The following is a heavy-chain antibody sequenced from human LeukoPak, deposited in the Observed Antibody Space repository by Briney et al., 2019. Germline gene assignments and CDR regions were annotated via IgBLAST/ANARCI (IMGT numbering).Heavy chain of an antibody. CDR3: ARRGTYYYDSSGRTNWFDP. Sequence: SETLSLTCAVYGGSFSGYYWSWLRQPPGKGLEWIGEINHSGSTNYNPSLKSRLPISVDTPKNQSSLKLSSVSAAATAVYDCARRGTYYYDSSGRTNWFDPWGQGTLVTVSS. CDR2: INHSGST. D-gene: IGHD3-22*01. J-gene: IGHJ5*02. V-gene: IGHV4-34*01. CDR1: GGSFSGYY.